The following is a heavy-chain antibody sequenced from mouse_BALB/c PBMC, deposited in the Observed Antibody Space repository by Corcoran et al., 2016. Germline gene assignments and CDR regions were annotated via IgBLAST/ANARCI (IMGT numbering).Heavy chain of an antibody. CDR2: ISYDGSN. V-gene: IGHV3-6*02. J-gene: IGHJ4*01. D-gene: IGHD1-1*01. CDR3: ARDPPLRYYALDY. Sequence: DVQLQESGPGLVKPSQSLSLTCSVTGYSITSGYYWNWIRQFPGNKLEWMGYISYDGSNNYNPSLKNRISITLDTSKNQFFLKLNSVTTEDTATYYCARDPPLRYYALDYWGQGTSVTVSS. CDR1: GYSITSGYY.